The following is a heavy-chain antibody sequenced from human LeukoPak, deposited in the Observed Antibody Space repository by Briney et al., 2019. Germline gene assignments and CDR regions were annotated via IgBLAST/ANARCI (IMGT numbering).Heavy chain of an antibody. CDR2: IIHSGST. J-gene: IGHJ4*02. CDR3: ARVRSIVVVPANTRFDY. Sequence: SETLSRTCAVYGGSFSGYYWSWIRQPPGKGLEWIGEIIHSGSTNYNPSLKSQVTISVDTSKNQFSLKLSSVTAADTAVYYCARVRSIVVVPANTRFDYWGQGTLVTVSS. CDR1: GGSFSGYY. V-gene: IGHV4-34*12. D-gene: IGHD2-2*01.